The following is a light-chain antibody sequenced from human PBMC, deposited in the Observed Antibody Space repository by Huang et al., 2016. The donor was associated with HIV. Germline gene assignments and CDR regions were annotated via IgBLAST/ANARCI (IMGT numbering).Light chain of an antibody. Sequence: EIVMTQSPATLSASPGERATLSCRASQSVISTLAWSQQKPGQAPSLLIYGASTRATGIPARFSGSGSGTEFTLTISSLQSEDFAVYYCQQNNNWPPLFTFGPGTKVDIK. CDR3: QQNNNWPPLFT. J-gene: IGKJ3*01. V-gene: IGKV3-15*01. CDR2: GAS. CDR1: QSVIST.